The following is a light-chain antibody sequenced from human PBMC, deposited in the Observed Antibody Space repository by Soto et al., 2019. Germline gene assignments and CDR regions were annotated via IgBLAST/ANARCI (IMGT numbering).Light chain of an antibody. CDR2: GAS. CDR1: QSVSSSY. Sequence: EIVLTQSPGTLSLSPEERATLSCRASQSVSSSYLAWYQQKPGQAPRLLIYGASSRATGIPDRFSGSGSGTDFTLTISRREPEDFAVYYCQQNAGSPGTFGQGTKLEIK. CDR3: QQNAGSPGT. V-gene: IGKV3-20*01. J-gene: IGKJ2*01.